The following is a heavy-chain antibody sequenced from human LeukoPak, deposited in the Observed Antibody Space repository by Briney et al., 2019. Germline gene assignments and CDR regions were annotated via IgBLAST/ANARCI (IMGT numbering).Heavy chain of an antibody. CDR1: GFTFTNAW. CDR3: TTNYYGSGSRDY. J-gene: IGHJ4*02. V-gene: IGHV3-15*01. CDR2: IKSKTDGGTP. D-gene: IGHD3-10*01. Sequence: GGSLRLSCAASGFTFTNAWMSWVRQAPGKGLEWVGRIKSKTDGGTPDYAAPVKGRFTISRDDSKTTLYLQMNSLQTEDTAVYYCTTNYYGSGSRDYWGQGTLVTVSS.